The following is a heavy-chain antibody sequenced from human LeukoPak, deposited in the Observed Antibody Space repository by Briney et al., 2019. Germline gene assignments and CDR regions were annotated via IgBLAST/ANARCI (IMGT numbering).Heavy chain of an antibody. J-gene: IGHJ4*02. CDR1: RFTFSSYA. Sequence: PGGSLRLSRAASRFTFSSYAMSWVRQAPGKVLEWVAAIIGSGGSTNYADSVKGRFTISRDNSKNTLYLQMNSLRAEDTAAYYCALDREYQLPLDDYWGQGTLVTVSS. CDR2: IIGSGGST. D-gene: IGHD2-2*01. V-gene: IGHV3-23*01. CDR3: ALDREYQLPLDDY.